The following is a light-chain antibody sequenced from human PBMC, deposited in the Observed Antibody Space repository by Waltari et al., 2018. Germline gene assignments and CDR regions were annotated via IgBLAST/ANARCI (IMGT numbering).Light chain of an antibody. CDR2: GAS. CDR1: QSVRTY. CDR3: QNHERLPAT. Sequence: ELVLTQSPGTLSLSPGERATLSCRASQSVRTYLAWYQQKPGPAPRLRLYGASTRATGIPXRFSGSGSGTDFSLTISRLEPEDAAVYYCQNHERLPATFGQGTKVEIK. J-gene: IGKJ1*01. V-gene: IGKV3-20*01.